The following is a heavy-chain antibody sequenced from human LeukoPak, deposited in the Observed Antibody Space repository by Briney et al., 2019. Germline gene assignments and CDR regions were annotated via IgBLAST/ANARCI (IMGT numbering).Heavy chain of an antibody. J-gene: IGHJ4*02. Sequence: GASVKVSCKASGGTSNSHAISWVRQAPGQGLEWMGRIIPNLGTTNRAQNFQDRVTLTADKSTNTVYMELTSLTSDGTAVYYCATTNDGGGYQWGDFFDFWGQGTLVTVSS. CDR2: IIPNLGTT. CDR1: GGTSNSHA. V-gene: IGHV1-69*04. CDR3: ATTNDGGGYQWGDFFDF. D-gene: IGHD3-22*01.